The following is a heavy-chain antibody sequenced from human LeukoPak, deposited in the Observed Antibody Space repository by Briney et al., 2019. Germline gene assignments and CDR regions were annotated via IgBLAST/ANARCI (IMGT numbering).Heavy chain of an antibody. D-gene: IGHD3-22*01. Sequence: SETLSLTCTVSGGSISSYYWSWIRQPPGKGLEWIGEINHSGSTNYNPSLKSRVTISVDTSKNQFSLKLSSVTAADTAVYYCASSSVYGMDVWGQGTTVTVSS. CDR1: GGSISSYY. CDR3: ASSSVYGMDV. CDR2: INHSGST. J-gene: IGHJ6*02. V-gene: IGHV4-34*01.